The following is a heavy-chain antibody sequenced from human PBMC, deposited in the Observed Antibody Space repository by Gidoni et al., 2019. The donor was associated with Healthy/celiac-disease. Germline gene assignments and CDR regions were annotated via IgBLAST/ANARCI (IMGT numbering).Heavy chain of an antibody. D-gene: IGHD2-15*01. CDR1: GFTFSSYS. V-gene: IGHV3-21*01. J-gene: IGHJ3*02. Sequence: EVQLVESGGGLVKPGGSLRLSCAASGFTFSSYSMNWVRQAPGTGLEWVSSISSSSSYIYYADSVKGRFTISRDNAKNSLYLQMNSLRAEDTAVYYCARDTPAGFAFDIWGQGTMVTVSS. CDR3: ARDTPAGFAFDI. CDR2: ISSSSSYI.